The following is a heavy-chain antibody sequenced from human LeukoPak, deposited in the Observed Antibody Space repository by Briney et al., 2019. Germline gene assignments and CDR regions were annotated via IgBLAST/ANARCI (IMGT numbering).Heavy chain of an antibody. CDR3: ARASHYSDSSDYPDY. Sequence: GGSLRLSCAAFGFTFDDYGMSWVRQAPGKGLEWVSGINWSGGSTGYADSVKGRFTISRDNAKNSLYLQMNSLRAEDTALYYCARASHYSDSSDYPDYWGQGTLVTVSS. J-gene: IGHJ4*02. D-gene: IGHD3-22*01. CDR2: INWSGGST. CDR1: GFTFDDYG. V-gene: IGHV3-20*04.